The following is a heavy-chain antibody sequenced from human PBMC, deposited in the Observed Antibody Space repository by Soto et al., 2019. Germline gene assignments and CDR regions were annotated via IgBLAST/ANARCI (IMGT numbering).Heavy chain of an antibody. D-gene: IGHD2-15*01. CDR3: LRDGGSGVPASPYYYYGMDV. V-gene: IGHV3-53*02. J-gene: IGHJ6*02. CDR1: GFIVSNND. Sequence: EVQLVETGGGLMQPGGSLRLSCAGSGFIVSNNDMSWVRQAPGRGLEWVSLIYTGGSTQYADSVKGRFTISRDNSKNTLYLQMSSLRAEDTAVYFCLRDGGSGVPASPYYYYGMDVWGQGTTVTVSS. CDR2: IYTGGST.